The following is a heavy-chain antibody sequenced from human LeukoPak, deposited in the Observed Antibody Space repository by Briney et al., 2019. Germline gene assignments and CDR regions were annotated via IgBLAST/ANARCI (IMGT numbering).Heavy chain of an antibody. CDR1: GGTFSSYA. V-gene: IGHV1-69*05. J-gene: IGHJ4*02. Sequence: SVKVSCKASGGTFSSYAISWVRQAPGQGLEWMGRIIPIFGTANYAQKFQGGVTITTDESTSTAYMELSSLRSEDTAVYYCARSTDPYGSGSYYRTKALYYLDYWGQGTLVTVSS. CDR3: ARSTDPYGSGSYYRTKALYYLDY. CDR2: IIPIFGTA. D-gene: IGHD3-10*01.